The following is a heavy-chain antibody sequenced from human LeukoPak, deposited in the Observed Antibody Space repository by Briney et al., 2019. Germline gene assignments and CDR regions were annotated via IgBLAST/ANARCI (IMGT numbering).Heavy chain of an antibody. CDR3: AGERKNYYDSSGYVDY. D-gene: IGHD3-22*01. V-gene: IGHV4-59*01. CDR2: IYYSGST. J-gene: IGHJ4*02. CDR1: GGSISSDY. Sequence: MPSETLSLTCTVSGGSISSDYWSWIRQPPGKGLEWIGYIYYSGSTNYNPSLKSRVTISVDTSKNQFSLKLSSVTAADTAVYYCAGERKNYYDSSGYVDYWGQGTLVTVSS.